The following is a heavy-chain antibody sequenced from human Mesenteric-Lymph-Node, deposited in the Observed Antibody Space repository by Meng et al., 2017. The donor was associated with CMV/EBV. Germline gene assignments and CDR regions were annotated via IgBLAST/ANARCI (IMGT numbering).Heavy chain of an antibody. V-gene: IGHV4-34*01. CDR1: GYY. CDR3: ARGGHYDILTGPTAGSYYFDY. J-gene: IGHJ4*02. CDR2: INHSGST. D-gene: IGHD3-9*01. Sequence: GYYWSWLRQPPGKGLEWIGEINHSGSTNYNPSLKSRVTISVDTSKNQFSLKLSSVTAADTAVYYCARGGHYDILTGPTAGSYYFDYWGQGTLVTVSS.